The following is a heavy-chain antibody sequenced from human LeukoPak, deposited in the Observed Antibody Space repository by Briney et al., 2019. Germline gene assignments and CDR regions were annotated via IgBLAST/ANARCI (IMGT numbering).Heavy chain of an antibody. CDR1: GFTFSRYW. Sequence: GGSLRLSCAASGFTFSRYWMHWVRHAPGKGLVWVSRINSDGSYTSYADFVKGRFTISRDNAKNTVYLQMSSLRAEDTAVYYCARICSTTDCLISAWGQGTLVTASS. V-gene: IGHV3-74*01. D-gene: IGHD2-2*01. CDR3: ARICSTTDCLISA. CDR2: INSDGSYT. J-gene: IGHJ4*02.